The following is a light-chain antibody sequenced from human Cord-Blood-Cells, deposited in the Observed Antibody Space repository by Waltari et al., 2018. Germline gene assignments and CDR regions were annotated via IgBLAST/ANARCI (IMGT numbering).Light chain of an antibody. CDR2: DAS. V-gene: IGKV1-33*01. J-gene: IGKJ4*01. CDR1: QDISNY. Sequence: DIQMTQSPSSLSASVGERVTITCQASQDISNYLNWYQQKPGKAPKLLIYDASNLETEVPSMFSGSGSGTDFTFTISSLQPEDIATYYCQQYDNLPLTFGGGTKVEIK. CDR3: QQYDNLPLT.